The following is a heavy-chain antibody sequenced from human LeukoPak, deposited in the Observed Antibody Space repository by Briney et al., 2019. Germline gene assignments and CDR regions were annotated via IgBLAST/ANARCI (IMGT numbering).Heavy chain of an antibody. CDR2: IYSGGST. CDR1: GFTFSSYA. D-gene: IGHD4-17*01. CDR3: ARIWKLGKYGDYEAIGY. V-gene: IGHV3-53*01. Sequence: GGSLRLSCAASGFTFSSYAMSWVRQAPGKGLEWVSVIYSGGSTYYADSVKGRFTISRDNSKNTLYLQMNSLRAEDTAVYYCARIWKLGKYGDYEAIGYWGQGTLVTVSS. J-gene: IGHJ4*02.